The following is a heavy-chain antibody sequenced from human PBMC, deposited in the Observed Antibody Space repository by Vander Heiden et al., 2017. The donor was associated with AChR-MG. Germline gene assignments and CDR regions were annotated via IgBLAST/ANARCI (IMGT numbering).Heavy chain of an antibody. J-gene: IGHJ4*02. D-gene: IGHD2-21*01. Sequence: QVQLVQSGAAAEKPGASVKVSCKASGYTFPDHSLHWVRQAPGQGLEWMGWIDPPSGDTNFAQKCQGRVTMTRDTSISTAYMELSRLTSEDTAVYYCARDRVAYCGIYGAGLHYWGQGALVTASS. V-gene: IGHV1-2*02. CDR1: GYTFPDHS. CDR2: IDPPSGDT. CDR3: ARDRVAYCGIYGAGLHY.